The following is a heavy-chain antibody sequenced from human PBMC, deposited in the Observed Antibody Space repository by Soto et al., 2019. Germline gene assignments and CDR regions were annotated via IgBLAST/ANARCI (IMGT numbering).Heavy chain of an antibody. Sequence: EVQLVESGGGLVQPGRSLRLSCAASGFTFDDYAMHWVRQAPGKGLEWVSGISWNSGNIAYADSVKGRFTISRDNAENSLYLQMTSLRAEDTALYFCAKDRVHYYGSGSYYSDWGQGTLVTVPS. J-gene: IGHJ4*02. D-gene: IGHD3-10*01. V-gene: IGHV3-9*01. CDR1: GFTFDDYA. CDR3: AKDRVHYYGSGSYYSD. CDR2: ISWNSGNI.